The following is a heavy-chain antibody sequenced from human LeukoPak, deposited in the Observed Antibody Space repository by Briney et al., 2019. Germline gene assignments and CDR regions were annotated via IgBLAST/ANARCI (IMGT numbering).Heavy chain of an antibody. Sequence: SGPALVKPTQTLTLTCTFSGFSLSTSGVGVGWIRQPPGKALEWLALIYWNDDKRYSPSLNTRLTITKDTSKNQVVLTMTNMDPADTATYYCARRIQLPSRFDYWGQGTLVTVSS. CDR3: ARRIQLPSRFDY. V-gene: IGHV2-5*01. CDR1: GFSLSTSGVG. J-gene: IGHJ4*02. CDR2: IYWNDDK. D-gene: IGHD5-18*01.